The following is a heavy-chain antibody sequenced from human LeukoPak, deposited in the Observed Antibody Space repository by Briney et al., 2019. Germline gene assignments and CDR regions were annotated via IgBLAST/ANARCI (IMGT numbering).Heavy chain of an antibody. CDR3: AKVYSSGWYDFDY. V-gene: IGHV3-23*01. CDR2: ISGSGRST. D-gene: IGHD6-19*01. J-gene: IGHJ4*02. CDR1: GFIFSSYA. Sequence: GGSLRLSCAASGFIFSSYAMTWVRQAPGKGLEWVSAISGSGRSTYYADSGKGRFTISRDNSKNTLYLQMNSLRAEDTAGYYCAKVYSSGWYDFDYWGQGTLVTVSS.